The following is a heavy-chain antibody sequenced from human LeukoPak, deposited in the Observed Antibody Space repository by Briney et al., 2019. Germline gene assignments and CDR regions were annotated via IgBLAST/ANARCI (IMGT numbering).Heavy chain of an antibody. CDR2: IYYSGST. D-gene: IGHD2-2*01. J-gene: IGHJ5*02. CDR1: GGSISSGDYY. Sequence: SETLSLTCTVSGGSISSGDYYWSWIRQPPGKGLEWIGYIYYSGSTYYNPSLKSRVTISVDTSKNQFSLKLSSVTAADTAVYYCARKKGGVVPAAIPQGWFDPWGQGTLVTVSS. V-gene: IGHV4-30-4*01. CDR3: ARKKGGVVPAAIPQGWFDP.